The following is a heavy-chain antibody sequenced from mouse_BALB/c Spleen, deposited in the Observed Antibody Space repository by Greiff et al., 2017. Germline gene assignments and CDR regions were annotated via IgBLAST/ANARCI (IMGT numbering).Heavy chain of an antibody. CDR3: ARGGLRRAY. J-gene: IGHJ3*01. V-gene: IGHV1-54*01. CDR2: INPGSGGT. Sequence: QVQLKESGAELVRPGTSVKVSCKASGYAFTNYLIEWVKQRPGQGLEWIGVINPGSGGTNYNEKFKGKATLTADKSSSTAYMQLSSLTSDDTAVYFCARGGLRRAYWGQGTLVTVSA. CDR1: GYAFTNYL. D-gene: IGHD2-4*01.